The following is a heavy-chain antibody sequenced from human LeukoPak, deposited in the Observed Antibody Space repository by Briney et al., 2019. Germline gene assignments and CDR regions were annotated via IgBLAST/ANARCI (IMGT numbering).Heavy chain of an antibody. CDR1: KLINTPYW. Sequence: GGSLRLSCAASKLINTPYWMPWVRQVPGKGLVWVSRIKLDENTAYYADFVKGRFTISRDNAKSTIYLQMNSLRVEDSAVYYCARDRPLWNWGQGTLVTVSS. CDR2: IKLDENTA. J-gene: IGHJ4*02. V-gene: IGHV3-74*01. D-gene: IGHD3-3*01. CDR3: ARDRPLWN.